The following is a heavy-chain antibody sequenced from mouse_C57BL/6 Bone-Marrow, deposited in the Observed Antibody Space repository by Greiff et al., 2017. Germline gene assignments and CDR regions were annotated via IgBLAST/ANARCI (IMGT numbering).Heavy chain of an antibody. CDR3: TSLLCLSY. CDR2: IDPENGDT. J-gene: IGHJ3*01. Sequence: EVQLQQSGAELVRPGASVTLSCTASGFTITDDYMHWVKQRPEQGLEWIGWIDPENGDTEYASKFQGKATITADTSSNTAYLQLSSLTSEDTAVXCCTSLLCLSYWGQGTLVTVSA. V-gene: IGHV14-4*01. CDR1: GFTITDDY. D-gene: IGHD2-2*01.